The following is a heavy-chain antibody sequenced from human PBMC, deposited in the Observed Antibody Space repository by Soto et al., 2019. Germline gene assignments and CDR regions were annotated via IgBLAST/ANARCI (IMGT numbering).Heavy chain of an antibody. D-gene: IGHD3-9*01. J-gene: IGHJ4*02. CDR2: IYYRGNT. CDR3: ARQPGYYDILTGYSTYYFDS. V-gene: IGHV4-59*08. CDR1: GGSISSYY. Sequence: SETLSLTCTVSGGSISSYYWNWIRQPPGKGLEWIGYIYYRGNTNYNPSLKSRVTISVDTSKNQFSLKLSSVTAADTAVYYCARQPGYYDILTGYSTYYFDSWGQGTLVTVSS.